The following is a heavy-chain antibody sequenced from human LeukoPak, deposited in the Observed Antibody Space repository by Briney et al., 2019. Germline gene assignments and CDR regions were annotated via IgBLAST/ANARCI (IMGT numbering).Heavy chain of an antibody. CDR1: GFTVRNNY. CDR2: IYSDGTT. Sequence: GGSLRLSCAASGFTVRNNYMTWVRQAPGKGLEWVSLIYSDGTTQYADSVKGRFTISRDNAKNSLYLQMNSLRAEDTAVYYCAKGIAVAGYYYYMDVWGKGTTVTVSS. CDR3: AKGIAVAGYYYYMDV. J-gene: IGHJ6*03. V-gene: IGHV3-66*01. D-gene: IGHD6-19*01.